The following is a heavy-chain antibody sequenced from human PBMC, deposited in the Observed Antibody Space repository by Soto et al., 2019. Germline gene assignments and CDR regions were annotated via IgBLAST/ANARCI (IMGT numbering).Heavy chain of an antibody. CDR1: GFTFSSYA. CDR3: AKGIGYCSSTSCYVDYYYYYMAV. Sequence: PGGSLRLSCAASGFTFSSYAMSWVRQAPGKGLEWVSAISGSGGSTYYADSVKGRFTISRDNSKNTLYLQMNSLRAEDTAVYYCAKGIGYCSSTSCYVDYYYYYMAVWGKGTTVTVS. D-gene: IGHD2-2*01. CDR2: ISGSGGST. J-gene: IGHJ6*03. V-gene: IGHV3-23*01.